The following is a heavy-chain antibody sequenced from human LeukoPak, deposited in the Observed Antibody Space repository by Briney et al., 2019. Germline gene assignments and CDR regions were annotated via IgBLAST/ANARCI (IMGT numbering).Heavy chain of an antibody. CDR2: INPNSGGT. CDR1: GYTFTGHF. V-gene: IGHV1-2*02. CDR3: ARDERYDSSGYPFDY. D-gene: IGHD3-22*01. Sequence: AASVKVSCKASGYTFTGHFMHWVRQAPGQGLEWMGWINPNSGGTNYAQKFQGRVTMTRDTSISTAYMELTRLKSDDAAVYYCARDERYDSSGYPFDYWGQGTLVAVSS. J-gene: IGHJ4*02.